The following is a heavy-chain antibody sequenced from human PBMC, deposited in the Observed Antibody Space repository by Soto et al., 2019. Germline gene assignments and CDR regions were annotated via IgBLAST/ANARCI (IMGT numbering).Heavy chain of an antibody. CDR3: AGGGVRGVVTRTRDYYGMDV. V-gene: IGHV5-51*01. J-gene: IGHJ6*02. CDR1: GYNFTNYW. CDR2: IYPGDSDT. D-gene: IGHD3-10*01. Sequence: GESLKISCKGSGYNFTNYWIGWVRQMPGKGLESMGIIYPGDSDTRYSPSFQGQVTISAAKSISTAYLQWSSLKASDTAMYYCAGGGVRGVVTRTRDYYGMDVWGQGTTVTVSS.